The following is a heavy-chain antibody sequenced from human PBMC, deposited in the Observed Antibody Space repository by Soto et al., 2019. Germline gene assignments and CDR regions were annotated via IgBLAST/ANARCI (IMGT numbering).Heavy chain of an antibody. CDR1: GFTFSNAW. J-gene: IGHJ4*02. V-gene: IGHV3-15*01. Sequence: GGSMRLSCAASGFTFSNAWMSWVRQAPGKGLEWVGRIKSKTDGGTTDYAAPVNGIFTISRDDSNITLYLQMNSLKTGGTAGYYCTYCSGGGCSYFDFWGQGTLVTVSS. CDR2: IKSKTDGGTT. D-gene: IGHD2-15*01. CDR3: TYCSGGGCSYFDF.